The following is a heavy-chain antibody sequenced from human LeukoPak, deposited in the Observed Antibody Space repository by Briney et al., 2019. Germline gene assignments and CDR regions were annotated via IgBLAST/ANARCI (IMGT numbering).Heavy chain of an antibody. CDR2: IRQDGSEK. CDR3: ARGKRADECSKFDY. J-gene: IGHJ4*02. Sequence: PGGSLRLSCAASGFTFSNYWMSWVRQAPGKGLEWVANIRQDGSEKYSVDSVKGRFTISRDNAKNSLYLQMSSLRAEDTAVYYCARGKRADECSKFDYWGQGPLVSVAA. D-gene: IGHD1-26*01. V-gene: IGHV3-7*03. CDR1: GFTFSNYW.